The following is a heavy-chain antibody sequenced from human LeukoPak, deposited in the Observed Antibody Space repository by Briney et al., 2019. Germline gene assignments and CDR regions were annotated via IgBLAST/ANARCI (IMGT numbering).Heavy chain of an antibody. J-gene: IGHJ4*02. CDR3: ARELELLGVDY. CDR1: GFIFSSYD. Sequence: QPGGSLRLSCAASGFIFSSYDMHWVRQAPGKGLEWVTVISYDGSNKYYTDSVKGRFTISRDNSKNTLSLQLNSLRVEDTAVYYCARELELLGVDYWGQGTLVTVSS. CDR2: ISYDGSNK. D-gene: IGHD1-7*01. V-gene: IGHV3-30*03.